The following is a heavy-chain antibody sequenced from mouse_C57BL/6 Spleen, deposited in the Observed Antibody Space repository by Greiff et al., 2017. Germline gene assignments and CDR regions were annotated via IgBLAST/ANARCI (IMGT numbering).Heavy chain of an antibody. CDR2: IYPGGGYT. Sequence: QVQLQQSGAELVRPGTSVKMSCKASGYTFTNYWIGWAKQRPGHGLEWIGDIYPGGGYTNYNEKFKGKATLTADKSSSTAYMQFSSLTSEDSAIYYCARGGGYSNFDNWGQGTTLTVSS. J-gene: IGHJ2*01. D-gene: IGHD2-5*01. CDR3: ARGGGYSNFDN. V-gene: IGHV1-63*01. CDR1: GYTFTNYW.